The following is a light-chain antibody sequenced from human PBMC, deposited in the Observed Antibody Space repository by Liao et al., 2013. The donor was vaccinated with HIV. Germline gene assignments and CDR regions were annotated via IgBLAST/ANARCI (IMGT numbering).Light chain of an antibody. CDR1: TLGDKY. CDR2: QGD. V-gene: IGLV3-1*01. CDR3: QVWDSGSDNPYV. Sequence: SYALTQPPSLSVSPGQTASITCSGDTLGDKYACWYQQKPGQSPVLVIYQGDQRPSGIPERLSASNSGNTATLTISRVEAADEADYYCQVWDSGSDNPYVFGSGTKVTVL. J-gene: IGLJ1*01.